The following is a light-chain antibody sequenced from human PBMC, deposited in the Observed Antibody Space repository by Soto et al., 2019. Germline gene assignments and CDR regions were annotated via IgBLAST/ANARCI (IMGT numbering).Light chain of an antibody. CDR2: AAS. V-gene: IGKV1-39*01. Sequence: IHLTQSPSSLSASLGDRVTITFRASQGISNYLAWYQQRPGKAPKLLIYAASTLQSGVPSRFSGSGSGTDFTLTISNLQPEDFAGYYCQQTYSSPITFGQGTRLEIK. J-gene: IGKJ5*01. CDR3: QQTYSSPIT. CDR1: QGISNY.